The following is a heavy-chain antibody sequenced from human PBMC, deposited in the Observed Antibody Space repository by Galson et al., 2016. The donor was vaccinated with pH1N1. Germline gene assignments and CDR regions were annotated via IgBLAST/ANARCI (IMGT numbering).Heavy chain of an antibody. CDR3: ARWGKYNGVGWYELDY. D-gene: IGHD6-19*01. Sequence: LRLSCAASGFLFRAYGLHWVRQAPGKGLEWVAVTWFDGSNEKYADSVRGRFTISRDNSKNTLYLQMNSLRAEDTAVYYCARWGKYNGVGWYELDYWGQGTLVTVSS. V-gene: IGHV3-33*01. CDR1: GFLFRAYG. J-gene: IGHJ4*02. CDR2: TWFDGSNE.